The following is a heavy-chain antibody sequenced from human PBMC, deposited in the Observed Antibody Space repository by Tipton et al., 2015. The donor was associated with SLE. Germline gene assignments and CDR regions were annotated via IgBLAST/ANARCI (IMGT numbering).Heavy chain of an antibody. CDR1: GFTFSSYA. CDR3: ARGTMIVVDYYFDY. J-gene: IGHJ4*02. Sequence: SLRLSCAASGFTFSSYAMSWVRQAPGKGLEWVSAISGSGGSTYYADSVKGRFTISRDNSKNTLYLQMNSLRAEDTAVHYCARGTMIVVDYYFDYWGQGTLVTVSS. CDR2: ISGSGGST. D-gene: IGHD3-22*01. V-gene: IGHV3-23*01.